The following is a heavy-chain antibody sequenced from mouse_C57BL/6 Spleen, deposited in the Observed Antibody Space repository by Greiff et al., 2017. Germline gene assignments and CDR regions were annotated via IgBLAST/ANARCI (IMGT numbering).Heavy chain of an antibody. CDR1: GYTFTSYW. V-gene: IGHV1-72*01. Sequence: QVQLQQPGAELVKPGASVKLSCKASGYTFTSYWMHWVKQRPGRGLEWIGRVDPNRGGTKYNEKFKSQATLTVDKPSSTAYVQLSSLTSADSAVYCCARPQYYYGSSCDYAMDYWGQGTWVTVS. J-gene: IGHJ4*01. D-gene: IGHD1-1*01. CDR3: ARPQYYYGSSCDYAMDY. CDR2: VDPNRGGT.